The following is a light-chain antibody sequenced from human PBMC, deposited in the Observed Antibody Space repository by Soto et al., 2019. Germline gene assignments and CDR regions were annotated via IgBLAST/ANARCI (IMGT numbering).Light chain of an antibody. CDR2: DVS. Sequence: QSALTQPASVSGSPGQSITISCTGTSSDVGAYNYVSWYQQHPGKAPKLMIYDVSNRPSGVSNRFSGAKSGNTASLTISGLHAEDEADYYCSSYTSSSAVVFGGGTKLTVL. J-gene: IGLJ2*01. CDR1: SSDVGAYNY. V-gene: IGLV2-14*03. CDR3: SSYTSSSAVV.